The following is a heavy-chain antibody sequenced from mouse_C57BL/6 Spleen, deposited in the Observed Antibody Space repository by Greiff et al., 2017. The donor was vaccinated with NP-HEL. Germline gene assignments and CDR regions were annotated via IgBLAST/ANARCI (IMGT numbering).Heavy chain of an antibody. Sequence: VQLQQSGPELVKPGASVKISCKASGYSFTDYYMNWVKQSHGKSLEWIGVINPNYGTTSYNQKFKGKATLTVDQSSSTAYMQLNSLTSEDSAVYYCARSYYDYDRGAWFAYWGQGTLVTVSA. V-gene: IGHV1-39*01. CDR3: ARSYYDYDRGAWFAY. J-gene: IGHJ3*01. D-gene: IGHD2-4*01. CDR1: GYSFTDYY. CDR2: INPNYGTT.